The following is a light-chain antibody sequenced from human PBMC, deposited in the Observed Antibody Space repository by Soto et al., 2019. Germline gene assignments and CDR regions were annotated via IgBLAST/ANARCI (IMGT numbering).Light chain of an antibody. CDR1: QSVSSN. CDR3: QQYNNWPPIT. V-gene: IGKV3-15*01. CDR2: GAS. Sequence: EIVMTQSPATLSVSPGGRAALSCRASQSVSSNLAWYQQKPGQAPRLLIYGASTRTTGIPARFSGSGSGTEFTPTISSLQSEDFAVYYCQQYNNWPPITFGQGTRLEIK. J-gene: IGKJ5*01.